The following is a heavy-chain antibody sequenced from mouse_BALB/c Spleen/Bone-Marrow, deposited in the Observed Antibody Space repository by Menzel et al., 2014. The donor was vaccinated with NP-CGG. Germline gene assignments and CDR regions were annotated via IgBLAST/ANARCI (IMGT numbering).Heavy chain of an antibody. D-gene: IGHD2-1*01. J-gene: IGHJ4*01. CDR1: EFSLTRYG. CDR3: ARNGNFFAMDS. CDR2: IWSDGST. V-gene: IGHV2-6-1*01. Sequence: QVQLKESGPGLVAPSQSLSITCTISEFSLTRYGVHWVRQPPGKGLEWLVVIWSDGSTTYNSALKSRLSITKDNSKSQVFLKMNSLQTDDTAMYYCARNGNFFAMDSWGQGTSVTVSS.